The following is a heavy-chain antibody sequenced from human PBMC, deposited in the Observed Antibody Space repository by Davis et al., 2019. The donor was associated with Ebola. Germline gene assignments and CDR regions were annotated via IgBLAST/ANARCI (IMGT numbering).Heavy chain of an antibody. CDR1: GFTFGDYA. V-gene: IGHV3-49*03. CDR2: IRSKAYGGTT. J-gene: IGHJ4*02. CDR3: TRAQATYYYDSSGKHFDY. D-gene: IGHD3-22*01. Sequence: PGGSLRLSCTASGFTFGDYAMSWFRQAPGKGLEWVGFIRSKAYGGTTEYAASVKGRFTISRDDSKSIAYLQMNSLKTEDTAVYYCTRAQATYYYDSSGKHFDYWGQGTLVTVSS.